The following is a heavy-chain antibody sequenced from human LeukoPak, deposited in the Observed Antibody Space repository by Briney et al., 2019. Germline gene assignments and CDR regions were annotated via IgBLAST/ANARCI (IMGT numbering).Heavy chain of an antibody. CDR1: GGSFSGYY. CDR3: ARGNLVATSFDY. D-gene: IGHD5-12*01. V-gene: IGHV4-34*01. CDR2: INHSGST. Sequence: SETLSLTCAVYGGSFSGYYRSWIRQPPGKGLEWIGEINHSGSTNYNPSLKSRVTISVDTSKNQFSLKLSSVTAADTAVYYCARGNLVATSFDYWGQGTLVTVSS. J-gene: IGHJ4*02.